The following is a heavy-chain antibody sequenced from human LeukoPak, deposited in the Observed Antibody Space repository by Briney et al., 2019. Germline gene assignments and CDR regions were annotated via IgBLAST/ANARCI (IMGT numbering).Heavy chain of an antibody. Sequence: SETLSLTCTVSGVSISSFYWSWIRQTAGKGLEWIGRIYVGGRTNYNPSLKSRLTMSLDTSKNQFSLKLRSVTAADTAVYYCARDLGAIAETGRFGYWGQGTLVTVSS. CDR3: ARDLGAIAETGRFGY. V-gene: IGHV4-4*07. CDR2: IYVGGRT. CDR1: GVSISSFY. D-gene: IGHD6-13*01. J-gene: IGHJ4*02.